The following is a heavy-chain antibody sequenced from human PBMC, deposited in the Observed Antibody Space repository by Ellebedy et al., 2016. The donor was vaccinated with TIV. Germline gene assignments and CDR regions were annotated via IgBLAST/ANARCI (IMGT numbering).Heavy chain of an antibody. Sequence: PGGSLRLSCAASGFTFSNYHMHWVRQAPGKGLEWVALIWSDGSLNYYADSVKGRFTLSRDSSKNTLYLQMNSLRADDTALYYCARAASGIVVVNHWGYWGQGTLVTVSS. CDR1: GFTFSNYH. V-gene: IGHV3-33*01. J-gene: IGHJ4*02. CDR3: ARAASGIVVVNHWGY. CDR2: IWSDGSLN. D-gene: IGHD3-22*01.